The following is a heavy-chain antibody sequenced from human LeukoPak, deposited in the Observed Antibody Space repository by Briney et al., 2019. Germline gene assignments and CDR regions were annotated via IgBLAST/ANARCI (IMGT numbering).Heavy chain of an antibody. CDR3: ARDIAVAGTLWVDY. CDR2: IYYSGST. D-gene: IGHD6-19*01. Sequence: PSETLSLTCTVSGGSISSSSYYWGWIRQPPGKGLEWIGSIYYSGSTYYNPSLKSRVTISVDTSKNQFSLKLSSVTAADTAVYYCARDIAVAGTLWVDYWGQGTLVTVSS. V-gene: IGHV4-39*07. J-gene: IGHJ4*02. CDR1: GGSISSSSYY.